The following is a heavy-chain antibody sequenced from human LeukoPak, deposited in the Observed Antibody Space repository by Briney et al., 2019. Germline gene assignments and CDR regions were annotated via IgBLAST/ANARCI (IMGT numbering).Heavy chain of an antibody. V-gene: IGHV3-48*03. CDR3: ASNYYYYYGMDV. CDR1: GLTFSNCD. J-gene: IGHJ6*02. CDR2: ISSSGDTI. Sequence: PGGSLRLSCAAPGLTFSNCDMNWVRQAPGKGLEWLSYISSSGDTIYHADSVKGRFTISRDNARNSLYLQMNSLRAEDTAVYYCASNYYYYYGMDVWGQGTTVTVSS.